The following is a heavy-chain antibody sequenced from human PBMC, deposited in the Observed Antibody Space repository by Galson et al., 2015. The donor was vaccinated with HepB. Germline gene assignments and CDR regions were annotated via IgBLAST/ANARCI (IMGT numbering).Heavy chain of an antibody. CDR3: AYGVDV. CDR1: GDSVSNNNVA. Sequence: CAISGDSVSNNNVAWYWIRQSPSRGLEWLGRTYYRAKWYNDYAESVRSRIIINADTSRNQIFLQLNSVTPEDTAMYYCAYGVDVWGQGTTVTVSS. V-gene: IGHV6-1*01. CDR2: TYYRAKWYN. J-gene: IGHJ6*02.